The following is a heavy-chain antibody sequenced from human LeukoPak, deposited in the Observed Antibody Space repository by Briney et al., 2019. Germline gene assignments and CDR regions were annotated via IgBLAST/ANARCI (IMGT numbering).Heavy chain of an antibody. CDR3: AGQYSGSSWSARYMDV. CDR2: VYPSGTT. J-gene: IGHJ6*03. D-gene: IGHD6-6*01. V-gene: IGHV4-4*07. Sequence: SETLSLTCTVSGGSISAYYWSWIRQPAGKGLEWIGRVYPSGTTNYNPSLTSRVTISIDTSKHQFSLKLSSVTAADTAVYYCAGQYSGSSWSARYMDVWGKGTTVTVSS. CDR1: GGSISAYY.